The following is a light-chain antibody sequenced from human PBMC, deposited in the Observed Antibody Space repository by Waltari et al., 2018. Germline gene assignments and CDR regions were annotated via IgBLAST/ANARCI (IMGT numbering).Light chain of an antibody. CDR1: QSVSNW. V-gene: IGKV1-5*01. J-gene: IGKJ2*01. Sequence: GDRVTITCRASQSVSNWLAWYQQSPGKAPKLLLYDASNLQSGVPSRFSGSGSGTEFTLTISSLQPDDFATYYCQQYDTYPYTFGQGTKLEI. CDR2: DAS. CDR3: QQYDTYPYT.